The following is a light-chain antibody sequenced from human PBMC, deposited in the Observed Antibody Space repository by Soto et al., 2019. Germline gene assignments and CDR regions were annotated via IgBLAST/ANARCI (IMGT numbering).Light chain of an antibody. J-gene: IGKJ1*01. CDR3: QHYNSYSEA. V-gene: IGKV1-9*01. CDR1: QGISNY. Sequence: IQLTQAPSSLSASLGDRVTITCRASQGISNYLGWYQQKPGKAPKLLIYAASTLQTGVPSRFSGGGSGTDFTLTITSLQPEDFATYYCQHYNSYSEAFGQGTKVDIK. CDR2: AAS.